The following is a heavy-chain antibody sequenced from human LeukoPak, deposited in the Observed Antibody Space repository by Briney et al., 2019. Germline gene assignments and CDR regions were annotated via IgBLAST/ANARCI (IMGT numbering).Heavy chain of an antibody. D-gene: IGHD3-22*01. CDR2: ISGSGGST. J-gene: IGHJ4*02. V-gene: IGHV3-23*01. Sequence: GGSLRLSCAASGFTFSSYAMSWVRQAPGKGLEWVSAISGSGGSTYYADSVKGRFTISRDNSKNTLYLQMNSLRAEDTAVYYCAKGFTYYYDSSGYYYFDYWGQGTLVTASS. CDR3: AKGFTYYYDSSGYYYFDY. CDR1: GFTFSSYA.